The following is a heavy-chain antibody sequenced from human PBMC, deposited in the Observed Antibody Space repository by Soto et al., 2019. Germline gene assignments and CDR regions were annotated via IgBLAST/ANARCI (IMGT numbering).Heavy chain of an antibody. Sequence: PGGSLRLSCAASGFTFDDYAMHWVRQAPGKGLEWVSGISWNSGSIGYADSVKGRFTISRDNAKNSLYLQMNSLRAEDTALYYCAKGYCSSTSCYPNWFDPWGQGTLVTVSS. V-gene: IGHV3-9*01. D-gene: IGHD2-2*01. CDR1: GFTFDDYA. CDR2: ISWNSGSI. CDR3: AKGYCSSTSCYPNWFDP. J-gene: IGHJ5*02.